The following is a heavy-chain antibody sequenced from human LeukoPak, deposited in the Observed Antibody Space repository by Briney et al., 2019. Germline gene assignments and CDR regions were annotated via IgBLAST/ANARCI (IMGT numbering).Heavy chain of an antibody. CDR2: INHSGST. CDR1: GGSFSGYY. Sequence: SETLSLTCAVYGGSFSGYYWSWIRQPPGKGLEWIGEINHSGSTNYNPSLKSRVTILVDTSKNQFSLKLSSVTAADTAVYYCARDCYDFWSGYYNGWFDPWGQGTLVTVSS. J-gene: IGHJ5*02. D-gene: IGHD3-3*01. V-gene: IGHV4-34*01. CDR3: ARDCYDFWSGYYNGWFDP.